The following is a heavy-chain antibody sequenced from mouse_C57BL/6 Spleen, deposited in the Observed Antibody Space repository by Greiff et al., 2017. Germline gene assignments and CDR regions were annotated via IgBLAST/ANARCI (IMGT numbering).Heavy chain of an antibody. CDR1: GFTFSSYA. D-gene: IGHD2-1*01. CDR3: ARDNGNPYFDY. J-gene: IGHJ2*01. CDR2: ISDGGSYT. Sequence: EVKLVESGGGLVKPGGSLKLSCAASGFTFSSYAMSWVRQTPEKRLEWVATISDGGSYTYYPDNVKGRFTISRDNAKNNLYLQMSHLKSEDTAMYYCARDNGNPYFDYWGQGTTLTASS. V-gene: IGHV5-4*01.